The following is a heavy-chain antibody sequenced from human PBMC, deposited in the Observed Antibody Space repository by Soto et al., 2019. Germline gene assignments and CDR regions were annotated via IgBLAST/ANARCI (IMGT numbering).Heavy chain of an antibody. V-gene: IGHV4-59*01. CDR1: GGSISSYY. J-gene: IGHJ4*02. D-gene: IGHD3-22*01. CDR3: ARVTSIYYYDSRGYYHKRYYFYY. CDR2: IYYSGST. Sequence: SETLSLTCTVSGGSISSYYWSWIRQPPGKGLEWIGYIYYSGSTNYNPSLKSRVTISVDTSKNQFSPKLSSVTAADTAVYYCARVTSIYYYDSRGYYHKRYYFYYWSQGTLVTVSS.